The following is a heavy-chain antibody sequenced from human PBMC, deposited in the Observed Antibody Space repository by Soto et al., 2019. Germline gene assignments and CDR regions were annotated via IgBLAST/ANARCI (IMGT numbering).Heavy chain of an antibody. J-gene: IGHJ3*02. CDR3: AREFLGYCSGGSCYNDAFDI. D-gene: IGHD2-15*01. CDR1: GFTFSSYW. V-gene: IGHV3-7*05. CDR2: IKQDESEK. Sequence: GGSLRLSCAASGFTFSSYWMIWVRQAPGKGLEWVANIKQDESEKYYVDSVKGRYTISRDNAKNSLYLQMNSLRAEDTAVYYCAREFLGYCSGGSCYNDAFDIWGQGTMVTVSS.